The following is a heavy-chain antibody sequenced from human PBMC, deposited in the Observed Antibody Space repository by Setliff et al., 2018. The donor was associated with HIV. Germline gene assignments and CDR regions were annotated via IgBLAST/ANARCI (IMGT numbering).Heavy chain of an antibody. Sequence: PGGSLRLSCAASGFAFSGHQMSWVRQAPGKGLEWVAKIKQDGSEKYYVDSVKGRFTISRDNAKNSLYLQMNSLRAEDTAVYYCATDPRRLSYWGQGTLVTVSS. J-gene: IGHJ4*02. CDR1: GFAFSGHQ. CDR2: IKQDGSEK. CDR3: ATDPRRLSY. V-gene: IGHV3-7*01. D-gene: IGHD2-21*01.